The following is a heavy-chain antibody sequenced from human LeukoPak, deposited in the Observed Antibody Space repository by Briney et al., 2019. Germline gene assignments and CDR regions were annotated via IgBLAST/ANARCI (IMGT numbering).Heavy chain of an antibody. J-gene: IGHJ4*02. CDR2: IYSGGST. V-gene: IGHV3-53*01. Sequence: GSLRHSCAASGFTDSSNYMNWVRQAAGNGLEWVSVIYSGGSTYYADSVKGRFTASRDSSKNTLYLQMNSLRAEDTAVYYCARGFAAWDYWGQGTLVTVSS. CDR1: GFTDSSNY. CDR3: ARGFAAWDY. D-gene: IGHD3-10*01.